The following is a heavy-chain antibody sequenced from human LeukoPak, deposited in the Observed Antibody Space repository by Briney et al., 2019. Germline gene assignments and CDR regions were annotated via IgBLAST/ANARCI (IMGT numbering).Heavy chain of an antibody. CDR3: ARWEGNGYYFDY. CDR1: GFTFSSFW. D-gene: IGHD3-22*01. J-gene: IGHJ4*02. V-gene: IGHV3-7*01. CDR2: IKQDGSEE. Sequence: PGGSLRLSCAASGFTFSSFWMSWVRQAPGKGLEWVANIKQDGSEEYYVDSVKGRFTISRDNGKNSLYLQMNSLRAEDTAVYYCARWEGNGYYFDYRGQGTLVTSPQ.